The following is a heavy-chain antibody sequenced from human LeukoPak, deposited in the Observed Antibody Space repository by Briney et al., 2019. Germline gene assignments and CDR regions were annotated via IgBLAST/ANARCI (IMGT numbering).Heavy chain of an antibody. J-gene: IGHJ4*02. CDR1: GGSISSYY. CDR2: IYYSGST. Sequence: SETLSLTCTVSGGSISSYYWSWIRQPPGKGLEWIGYIYYSGSTNYNPSLKSRVTISVGTSKNQFSLKLSSVTAADTAVYYCARGSVVVTPSFDYWGQGTLVTVSS. D-gene: IGHD3-22*01. V-gene: IGHV4-59*01. CDR3: ARGSVVVTPSFDY.